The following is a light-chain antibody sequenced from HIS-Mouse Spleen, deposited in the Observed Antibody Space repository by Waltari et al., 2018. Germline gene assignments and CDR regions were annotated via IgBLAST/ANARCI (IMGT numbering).Light chain of an antibody. Sequence: QSALTQPASVSGSPGQSITISCTGTSSDVGSYNLVSWYQQHPGKAPKLMIYEGSKRPSGVSNRFSGSKSGNTASLTISGLWAEDEADYYCCSYAGSSTYVVFGGGTKLTVL. CDR1: SSDVGSYNL. CDR2: EGS. CDR3: CSYAGSSTYVV. V-gene: IGLV2-23*01. J-gene: IGLJ2*01.